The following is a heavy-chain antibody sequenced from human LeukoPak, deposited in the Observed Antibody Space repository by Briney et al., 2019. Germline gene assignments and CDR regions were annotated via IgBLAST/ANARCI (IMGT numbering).Heavy chain of an antibody. J-gene: IGHJ4*02. CDR1: SGSISSGGYY. CDR3: ARERGYSGYDHLFDY. Sequence: SETLSLTCTVSSGSISSGGYYWSWIRQHPGKGLEWIGYIYYSGSTYYNPSLKSRVTISVDTSKNQFSLKLSSVTAADTAVYYCARERGYSGYDHLFDYWGQGTLVTVSS. D-gene: IGHD5-12*01. V-gene: IGHV4-31*03. CDR2: IYYSGST.